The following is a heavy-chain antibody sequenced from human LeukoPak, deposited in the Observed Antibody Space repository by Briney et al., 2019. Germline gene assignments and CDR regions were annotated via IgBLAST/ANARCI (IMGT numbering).Heavy chain of an antibody. V-gene: IGHV4-34*01. Sequence: SETLSLTCAVYGGSFSGYYWSWIRQPPGKGLEWIGEINHSGSTNYNPSLKSRVTISVDTSKNQFSLKLSSVTAADTAIYYCARSFNYYGSGSFFDYWGQGTLVPVSS. CDR3: ARSFNYYGSGSFFDY. D-gene: IGHD3-10*01. CDR1: GGSFSGYY. J-gene: IGHJ4*02. CDR2: INHSGST.